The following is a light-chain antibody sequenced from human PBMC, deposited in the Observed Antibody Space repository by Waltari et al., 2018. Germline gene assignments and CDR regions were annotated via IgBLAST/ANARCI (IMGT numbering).Light chain of an antibody. CDR2: EGT. J-gene: IGLJ1*01. CDR3: CSYVSNTYV. Sequence: QSALTQPAPVSGSPGQSITISCTGTTSGVWTYNLVSWYQQHPGKAPKLIIFEGTKRPSGVSNRFFASKSGNTASLTISGLQADDEADYHCCSYVSNTYVFGTGTKVTVL. V-gene: IGLV2-23*01. CDR1: TSGVWTYNL.